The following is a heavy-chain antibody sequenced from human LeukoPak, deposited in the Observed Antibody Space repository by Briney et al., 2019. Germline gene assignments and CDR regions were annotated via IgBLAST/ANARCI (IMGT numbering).Heavy chain of an antibody. CDR1: GFTFTNYA. Sequence: GGSLRLSCAASGFTFTNYAMSWVGQAPGRGREWVSAISDRGDRQYYADSVKGRFTISRDNSMNTLRLQMNSLSVEDTAVYYCVVYTGGYRSQFWGQGTLVTVSS. V-gene: IGHV3-23*01. J-gene: IGHJ4*02. CDR3: VVYTGGYRSQF. CDR2: ISDRGDRQ. D-gene: IGHD5-24*01.